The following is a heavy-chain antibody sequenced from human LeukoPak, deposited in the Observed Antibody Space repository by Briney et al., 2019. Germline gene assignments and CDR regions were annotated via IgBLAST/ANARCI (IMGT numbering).Heavy chain of an antibody. Sequence: ASVKVSCKVSGYTLTELSMHWVRQAPGQGLEWMGWINPNRGGTNYAQKFQGRVTMTRDTSISTAYMSRLRSDDTAVYYCARDTDWNFDYWGQGTLVTVSS. CDR1: GYTLTELS. CDR3: ARDTDWNFDY. D-gene: IGHD3/OR15-3a*01. V-gene: IGHV1-2*02. J-gene: IGHJ4*02. CDR2: INPNRGGT.